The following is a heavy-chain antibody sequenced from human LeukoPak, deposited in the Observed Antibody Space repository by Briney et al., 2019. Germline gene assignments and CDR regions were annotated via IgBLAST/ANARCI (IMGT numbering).Heavy chain of an antibody. V-gene: IGHV1-18*01. J-gene: IGHJ5*02. CDR1: GYTFTSYG. Sequence: ASVKVSCKASGYTFTSYGISWVRQAPGQGLEWMGWISAYNGNTNYAQKLQGRVTITADESTSTAYMELSSLRSEDTAVYYCSTQQRDSSAIPRGRLDWFDPWGQGTLVTVSS. CDR2: ISAYNGNT. CDR3: STQQRDSSAIPRGRLDWFDP. D-gene: IGHD3-22*01.